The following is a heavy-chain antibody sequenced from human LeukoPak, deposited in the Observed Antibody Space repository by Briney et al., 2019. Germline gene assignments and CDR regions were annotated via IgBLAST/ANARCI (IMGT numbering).Heavy chain of an antibody. V-gene: IGHV3-30-3*01. CDR3: ARDPGVGAPRFYGMDV. Sequence: PGGSLRLSCAASGFTFNSYAMHWVRQAPGKGLEWVAVISYDGSNEYYADSVKGRFTISRDNSKNTLYLQMNSLRVEDTAVYYCARDPGVGAPRFYGMDVWGQGTTVTVSS. D-gene: IGHD1-26*01. CDR1: GFTFNSYA. CDR2: ISYDGSNE. J-gene: IGHJ6*02.